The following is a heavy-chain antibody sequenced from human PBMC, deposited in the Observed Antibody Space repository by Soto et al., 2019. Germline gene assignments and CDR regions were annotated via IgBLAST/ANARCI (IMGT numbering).Heavy chain of an antibody. V-gene: IGHV3-30-3*01. J-gene: IGHJ6*02. Sequence: HPGGSLGLSCAASGFSFSSYAMHWVRQAPGKGLEWVAVISYDGSNKYYADSVKGRFTISRDNSKNTLYLQMNSLRDEDTAVYYYAKDLTLVRGLIYYGMDVWGQGTMVTVSS. CDR2: ISYDGSNK. CDR3: AKDLTLVRGLIYYGMDV. D-gene: IGHD3-10*01. CDR1: GFSFSSYA.